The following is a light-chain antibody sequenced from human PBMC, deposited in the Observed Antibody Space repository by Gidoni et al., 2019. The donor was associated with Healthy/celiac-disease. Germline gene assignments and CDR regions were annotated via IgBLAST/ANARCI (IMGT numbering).Light chain of an antibody. J-gene: IGLJ2*01. CDR2: DVS. CDR1: SSAVGGYNY. V-gene: IGLV2-14*01. Sequence: QSALTQPASVSGSPGQSITISCTGTSSAVGGYNYVSWYQQHPGKAPKLRIYDVSNRPSGVSNRFSGSKSGNTASLTISGLQAEDEADYYCSSYTSSSHVVFGGGTKLTVL. CDR3: SSYTSSSHVV.